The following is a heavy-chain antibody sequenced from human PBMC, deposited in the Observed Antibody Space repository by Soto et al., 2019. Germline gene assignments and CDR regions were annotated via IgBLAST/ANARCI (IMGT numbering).Heavy chain of an antibody. J-gene: IGHJ3*02. V-gene: IGHV4-30-4*01. D-gene: IGHD3-16*01. CDR3: ARGGGTSMTTLEAFDI. CDR2: IYHSGTT. Sequence: QVQLQESGPGLVKPSQTLSLTCTVSGGSISSGDYYWSWIRQPPGKGLEWIGYIYHSGTTYYNPSLKSRVTISVDASTNPFSLKLSSVTAADTAVYHCARGGGTSMTTLEAFDIWGQGTMVTVSS. CDR1: GGSISSGDYY.